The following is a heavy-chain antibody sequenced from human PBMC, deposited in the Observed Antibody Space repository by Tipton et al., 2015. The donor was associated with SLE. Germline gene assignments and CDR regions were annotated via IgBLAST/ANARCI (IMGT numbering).Heavy chain of an antibody. CDR3: ARVAYDFWSGPSTSGNYHDY. D-gene: IGHD3-3*01. V-gene: IGHV4-59*11. CDR2: IYYSGSA. Sequence: LRLSCTVSGGSISSHYWSWIRQTPGKGLEWIGYIYYSGSADYNPSLKSRVTISLDTSKNQFSLKLSSVTAADTAVYYCARVAYDFWSGPSTSGNYHDYWGQGSLVTVSS. J-gene: IGHJ4*02. CDR1: GGSISSHY.